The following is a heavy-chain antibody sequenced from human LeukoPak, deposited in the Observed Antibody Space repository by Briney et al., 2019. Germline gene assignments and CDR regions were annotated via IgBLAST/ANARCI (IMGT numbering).Heavy chain of an antibody. V-gene: IGHV1-69*06. CDR1: GGTFSNNP. CDR2: IIPIFGTA. J-gene: IGHJ4*02. Sequence: EASVKVSCKASGGTFSNNPISWVRQAPGQGLEWMGEIIPIFGTATYAQKFQGRVTITADTSTSTVYRELSSLRAEDTAVYYCAGGTPGVWGSYRYIREGYYFDYWGQGTLVTVSS. CDR3: AGGTPGVWGSYRYIREGYYFDY. D-gene: IGHD3-16*02.